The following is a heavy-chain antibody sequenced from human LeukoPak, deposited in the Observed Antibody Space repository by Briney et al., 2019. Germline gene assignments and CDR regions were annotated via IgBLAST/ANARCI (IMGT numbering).Heavy chain of an antibody. CDR3: AREELGGERGIDY. V-gene: IGHV4-59*01. CDR2: IYYSGST. CDR1: GDSISSYY. J-gene: IGHJ4*02. D-gene: IGHD3-10*01. Sequence: PSETLSLTCTVPGDSISSYYWSWIRQPPGKGLEWIGYIYYSGSTKYNPSLKSRVTISVDTSKNQFSLKLSSVTAADTAVYYGAREELGGERGIDYWGQGTLVTVSS.